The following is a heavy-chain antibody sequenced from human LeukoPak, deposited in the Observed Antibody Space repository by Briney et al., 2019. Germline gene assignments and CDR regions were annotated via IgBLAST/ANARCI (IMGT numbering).Heavy chain of an antibody. D-gene: IGHD6-13*01. CDR1: GGSFSGYY. J-gene: IGHJ4*02. Sequence: SETLSLTCAVYGGSFSGYYWSWIRQPPGKGLEWIGEINHSGSTNYNPSLKSRVTISVDTSKNQFSLKLSSVTAADTAVYYCARGRNKQLVENWGQGTLVTVSS. V-gene: IGHV4-34*01. CDR2: INHSGST. CDR3: ARGRNKQLVEN.